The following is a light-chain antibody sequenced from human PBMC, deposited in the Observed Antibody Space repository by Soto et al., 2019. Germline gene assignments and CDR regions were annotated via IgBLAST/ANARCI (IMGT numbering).Light chain of an antibody. CDR1: SSNIGAGYD. J-gene: IGLJ3*02. Sequence: QSVLTQPPSVSGAPGQRVTISCTGSSSNIGAGYDVHWYQQLPGTAPKLLISGNSNRPSGVPDRFSGSKSGTSASLAITGLQAEDEAYYYCPSYDSSLSGWVFGGGTKLTVL. CDR3: PSYDSSLSGWV. V-gene: IGLV1-40*01. CDR2: GNS.